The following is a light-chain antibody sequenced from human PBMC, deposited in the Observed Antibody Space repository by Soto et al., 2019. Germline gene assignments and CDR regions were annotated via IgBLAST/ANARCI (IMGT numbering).Light chain of an antibody. V-gene: IGKV1-5*03. CDR1: QSIISW. J-gene: IGKJ5*01. CDR2: KAS. Sequence: DIQMTQSPSTLSASVGDRVTITCRASQSIISWLAWYQQRPGKAPNLLIYKASSLESGVPSRFSGSGSGKEFTLTISSLQPDDSATYYCQQYHGFPITFGQGTRLEIK. CDR3: QQYHGFPIT.